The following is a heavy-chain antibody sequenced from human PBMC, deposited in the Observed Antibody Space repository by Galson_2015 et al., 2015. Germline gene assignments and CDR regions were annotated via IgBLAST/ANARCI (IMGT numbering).Heavy chain of an antibody. CDR1: GFTFSSYG. CDR2: IWYDGSNK. Sequence: SLRLSCAASGFTFSSYGMHWVRQAPGKGLEWVAVIWYDGSNKYYADSVKGRFTISRDNSKNTLYLQMNSLRAEDTAVYYCARFVKRITIFGPGYYMDVWGKGTTVTVSS. D-gene: IGHD3-3*01. CDR3: ARFVKRITIFGPGYYMDV. J-gene: IGHJ6*03. V-gene: IGHV3-33*01.